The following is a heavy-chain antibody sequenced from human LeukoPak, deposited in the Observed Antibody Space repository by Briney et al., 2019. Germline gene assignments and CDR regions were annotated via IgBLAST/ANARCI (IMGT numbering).Heavy chain of an antibody. CDR2: IYYSGST. D-gene: IGHD3-22*01. CDR1: GGSISGYY. V-gene: IGHV4-59*08. CDR3: ARGILRDYYDSSGFYHRGGVGY. J-gene: IGHJ4*02. Sequence: SETLSLTCTVSGGSISGYYWSWIRQPPGKGLEWIGYIYYSGSTNYNPSLKSRVTISVDTSKNQFSLRLSSVTAADTAVYFCARGILRDYYDSSGFYHRGGVGYWGQGTLVTVSS.